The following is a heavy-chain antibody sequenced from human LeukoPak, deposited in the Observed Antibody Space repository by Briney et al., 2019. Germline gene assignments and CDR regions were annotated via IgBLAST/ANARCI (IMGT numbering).Heavy chain of an antibody. V-gene: IGHV5-51*01. CDR2: IYPGDSDT. J-gene: IGHJ4*02. CDR3: AKLVEMATPDY. Sequence: GESLKTSCKGSGYSVSDYWIGWVRQRPGEGLGWVGIIYPGDSDTRHSPSFEGQVTISGDKSITTALLQWSSLRASDTAMYYCAKLVEMATPDYWGQGTLVTVSS. D-gene: IGHD5-24*01. CDR1: GYSVSDYW.